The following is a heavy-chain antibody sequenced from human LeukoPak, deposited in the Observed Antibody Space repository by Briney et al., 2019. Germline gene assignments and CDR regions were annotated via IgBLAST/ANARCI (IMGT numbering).Heavy chain of an antibody. Sequence: PSETLSLTCTVSGGSISSYYWSWIRQPAGKGLEWIGRIYTSGSTNYNPSLKSRVTMSVDTSKNQFSLKLSSVTAADTAVYYCARGPSPYCSSTSCKDWFDPWGQGTLVTVSS. J-gene: IGHJ5*02. V-gene: IGHV4-4*07. CDR1: GGSISSYY. CDR2: IYTSGST. CDR3: ARGPSPYCSSTSCKDWFDP. D-gene: IGHD2-2*01.